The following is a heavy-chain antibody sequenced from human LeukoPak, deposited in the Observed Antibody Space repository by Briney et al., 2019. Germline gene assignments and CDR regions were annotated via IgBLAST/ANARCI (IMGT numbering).Heavy chain of an antibody. CDR1: GFTFDDYA. J-gene: IGHJ6*02. V-gene: IGHV3-9*01. CDR2: ISWNSGSI. Sequence: PGGSLRLSCAASGFTFDDYAMHWVRQAPGKGLEWVSGISWNSGSIGYADSVKGRFTISRDNAKNSPYLQMNSLRAEDTALYYCAKEEPVLRYFDWSEYGMDVWGQGTTVTVSS. D-gene: IGHD3-9*01. CDR3: AKEEPVLRYFDWSEYGMDV.